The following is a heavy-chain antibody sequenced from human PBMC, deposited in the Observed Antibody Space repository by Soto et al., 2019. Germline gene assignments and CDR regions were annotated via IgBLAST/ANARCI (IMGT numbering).Heavy chain of an antibody. Sequence: QVQLVESGGGVVQPGRSLRLSCAASGFTFSSYAMHWVRQAPGKGLEWVAVISYDGSNKYYADSVKGRFTISRDNSKNTLYLQMNSLRAEDTAVYYCARGRPWNLLMSLTSYYYYSMDVWGQGTTVTVSS. CDR3: ARGRPWNLLMSLTSYYYYSMDV. J-gene: IGHJ6*02. D-gene: IGHD1-7*01. CDR2: ISYDGSNK. V-gene: IGHV3-30-3*01. CDR1: GFTFSSYA.